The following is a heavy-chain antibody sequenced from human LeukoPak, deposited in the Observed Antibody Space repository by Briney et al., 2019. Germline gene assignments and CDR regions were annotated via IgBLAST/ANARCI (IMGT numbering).Heavy chain of an antibody. CDR1: GFTFSSYS. CDR3: AKKSANYYDFWSGYQYYFDY. CDR2: ISGSGGST. D-gene: IGHD3-3*01. Sequence: GGSLRLSCAASGFTFSSYSMNWVRQAPGKGLEWVSAISGSGGSTYYADSVKGRFTISRDNSKNTLYLQMNSLRAEDTAVYYCAKKSANYYDFWSGYQYYFDYWGQGTLVTVSS. J-gene: IGHJ4*02. V-gene: IGHV3-23*01.